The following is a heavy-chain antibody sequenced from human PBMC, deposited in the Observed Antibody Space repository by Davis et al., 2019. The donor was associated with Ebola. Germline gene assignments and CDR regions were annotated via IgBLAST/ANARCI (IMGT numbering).Heavy chain of an antibody. Sequence: ASVKVSCKASGYTFTNYAMHWVRQAPGQRLEWMEWINTNTGNPTYAQGFTGRFVFSLDTSVSTAYLQISSLKAEDTAVYYCATGRDGYNLNYWGQGTLVTVSS. D-gene: IGHD5-24*01. CDR2: INTNTGNP. V-gene: IGHV7-4-1*02. CDR3: ATGRDGYNLNY. J-gene: IGHJ4*02. CDR1: GYTFTNYA.